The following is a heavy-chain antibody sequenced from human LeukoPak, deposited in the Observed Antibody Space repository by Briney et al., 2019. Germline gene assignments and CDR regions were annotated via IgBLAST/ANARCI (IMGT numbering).Heavy chain of an antibody. J-gene: IGHJ3*02. CDR2: INPSGGST. CDR1: GYTFTSYY. CDR3: ARIRDGYNDAYDI. Sequence: ASVKVSCKASGYTFTSYYMHWVRQAPGQGLEWMGIINPSGGSTSYAQKFQGRVTMARDTSTSTVYMGLSSLRSEDTAVYYCARIRDGYNDAYDIWGQGTMVTVSS. V-gene: IGHV1-46*01. D-gene: IGHD5-24*01.